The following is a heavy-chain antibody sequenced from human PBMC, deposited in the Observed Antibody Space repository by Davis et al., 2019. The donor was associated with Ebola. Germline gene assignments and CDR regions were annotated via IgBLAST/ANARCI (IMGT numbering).Heavy chain of an antibody. J-gene: IGHJ4*02. Sequence: PSETLSLTCAVYGGSFSGYYWSWIRQPPGKGLEWIGEINHSGSTNYNPSLKSRVTISVDTSKNQFSLKLSSVTAADTAVYYCARHSWSQSSFDYWGQGTLVTVSS. CDR1: GGSFSGYY. D-gene: IGHD1-26*01. CDR2: INHSGST. CDR3: ARHSWSQSSFDY. V-gene: IGHV4-34*01.